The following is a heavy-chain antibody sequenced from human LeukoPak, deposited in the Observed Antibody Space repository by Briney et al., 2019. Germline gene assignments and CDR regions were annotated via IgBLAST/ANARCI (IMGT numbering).Heavy chain of an antibody. D-gene: IGHD6-25*01. CDR2: ISYDGSNK. Sequence: GGSLRLSCSASGFTFSSYDMHWVRRAPGKGLEWVAVISYDGSNKYYADSVKGRFTISRDNSKNTLYLQMNSLRAEGTAVYYCAPATIAAATGHHFYYGMGVWGQGTTVTVSS. CDR1: GFTFSSYD. J-gene: IGHJ6*02. CDR3: APATIAAATGHHFYYGMGV. V-gene: IGHV3-30*03.